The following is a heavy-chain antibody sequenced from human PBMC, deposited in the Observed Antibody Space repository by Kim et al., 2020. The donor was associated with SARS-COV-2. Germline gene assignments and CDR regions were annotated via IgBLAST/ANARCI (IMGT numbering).Heavy chain of an antibody. CDR3: ARRRPVGPTTPGSVAAAE. D-gene: IGHD6-13*01. V-gene: IGHV4-39*01. J-gene: IGHJ4*02. Sequence: SETLSLTCTVSGGSISSSSYYWGWIRQPPGKGLEWIGSIYYSGSTYYNPSLKSRVTISVDTSKNQFSLKLSSVTAADTAVYYCARRRPVGPTTPGSVAAAEWGQGTLVTVSS. CDR1: GGSISSSSYY. CDR2: IYYSGST.